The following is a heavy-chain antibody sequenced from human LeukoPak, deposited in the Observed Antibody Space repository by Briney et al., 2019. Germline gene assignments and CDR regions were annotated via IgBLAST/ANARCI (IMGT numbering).Heavy chain of an antibody. CDR1: GFTFSSYS. V-gene: IGHV3-21*01. CDR2: ISSSSSYI. J-gene: IGHJ4*02. Sequence: GGSLRLSCAASGFTFSSYSMNWVRQAPGKGLEWVSSISSSSSYIYYADSVKGRFTISRDNAKNSLYLQMNSLRAEDTAVYYCARIEAVAGTGGDYWGQETLVTVSS. D-gene: IGHD6-19*01. CDR3: ARIEAVAGTGGDY.